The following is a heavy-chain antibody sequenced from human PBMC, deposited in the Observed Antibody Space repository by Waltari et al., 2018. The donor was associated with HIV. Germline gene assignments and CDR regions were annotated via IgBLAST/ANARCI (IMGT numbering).Heavy chain of an antibody. D-gene: IGHD3-3*01. CDR1: GNYITTVYY. J-gene: IGHJ2*01. Sequence: QVQLQESGPGLVKPSETLSLPCVVSGNYITTVYYWGGVRQPPGKGLEWLGRASHGGGPFHNASLKSRVAISIDRSKKQVSLKVTSVTAADTAVYYCARAGVARAGVVPALFDLWGRGTLVTVSS. CDR3: ARAGVARAGVVPALFDL. CDR2: ASHGGGP. V-gene: IGHV4-38-2*01.